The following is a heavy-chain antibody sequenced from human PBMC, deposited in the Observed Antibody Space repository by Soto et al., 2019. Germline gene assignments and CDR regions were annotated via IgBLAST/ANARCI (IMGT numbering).Heavy chain of an antibody. CDR2: ITGGGEAT. D-gene: IGHD2-15*01. CDR1: GFSFSSYA. Sequence: EVQLLESGGGLEQPGGSLRLSCAASGFSFSSYAMTWVRQAPGKGLECVSVITGGGEATAYADSVKGRFTISRDNSENPLFLQMNSLRAEYTAVYYCAKGTLGHCSGSTCYPFDSWGQGTLVTVSS. CDR3: AKGTLGHCSGSTCYPFDS. J-gene: IGHJ4*02. V-gene: IGHV3-23*01.